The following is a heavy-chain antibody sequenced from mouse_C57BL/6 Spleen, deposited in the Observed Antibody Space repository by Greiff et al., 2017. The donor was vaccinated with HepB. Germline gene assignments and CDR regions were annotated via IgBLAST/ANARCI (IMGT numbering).Heavy chain of an antibody. V-gene: IGHV1-81*01. J-gene: IGHJ1*03. CDR1: GYTFTSYG. CDR2: IHPRSGNT. Sequence: VKLVESGAELVRPGASVKLSCKASGYTFTSYGIRWVKQRTGQGLEWIGEIHPRSGNTYYNEKFKGKATLTADKSSSPAYMALRSLTSEDSAVYFCERSWRRHWYFAVWGTGTTVTVSS. CDR3: ERSWRRHWYFAV.